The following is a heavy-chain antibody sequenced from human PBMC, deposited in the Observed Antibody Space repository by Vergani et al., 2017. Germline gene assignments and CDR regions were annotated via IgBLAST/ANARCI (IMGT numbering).Heavy chain of an antibody. CDR2: INPSGGST. CDR3: ARERRSGYDFGY. Sequence: QVQLVQSGAEVKKPGASVKVSCKASGYTFTSYYMHWVRQAPGQGLEWMGIINPSGGSTSYAQKFQGRVTMTRDTSTSTVYMELSSLGSEDTAVYYCARERRSGYDFGYWGQGTLVTVSS. D-gene: IGHD5-12*01. CDR1: GYTFTSYY. V-gene: IGHV1-46*01. J-gene: IGHJ4*02.